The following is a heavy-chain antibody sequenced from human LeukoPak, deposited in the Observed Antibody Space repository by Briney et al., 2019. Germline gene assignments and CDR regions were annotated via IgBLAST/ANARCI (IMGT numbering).Heavy chain of an antibody. CDR2: VYYSGST. CDR1: GGSISSSSYY. D-gene: IGHD4-17*01. J-gene: IGHJ6*03. Sequence: PSETLSLTCTVSGGSISSSSYYWGWIRQPPGKGLEWIGSVYYSGSTYYNPSLKSRVTISVDTSKNQFSLKLSSVTAADTAVYYCARDVTTRGRDYYYYMDVWGKGTTVTVSS. V-gene: IGHV4-39*07. CDR3: ARDVTTRGRDYYYYMDV.